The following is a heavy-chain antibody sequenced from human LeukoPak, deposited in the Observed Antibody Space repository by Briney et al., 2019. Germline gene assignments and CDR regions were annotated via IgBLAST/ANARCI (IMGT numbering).Heavy chain of an antibody. CDR3: ARDNWNDDRGMDV. CDR1: GFTFSSYS. J-gene: IGHJ6*02. D-gene: IGHD1-20*01. CDR2: ISSSSSTI. Sequence: GGSLRLSCAASGFTFSSYSMNWVRQAPGKGLEWVSYISSSSSTIYYADSVKGRFTISRDNAKNSLYLQMNSLRAEDTAVYYCARDNWNDDRGMDVWGQGTTVTVSS. V-gene: IGHV3-48*01.